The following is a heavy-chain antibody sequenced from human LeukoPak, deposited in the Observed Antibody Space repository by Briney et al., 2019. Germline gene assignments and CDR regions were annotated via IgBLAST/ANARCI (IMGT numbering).Heavy chain of an antibody. V-gene: IGHV3-30*03. CDR3: ARELSHWQQLLWYYFDY. CDR2: ISFDGSNK. D-gene: IGHD2-2*01. Sequence: PGGSLRLSCAASGFIFSHYGMHWVRQAPGKGLEWVAVISFDGSNKYYADSVKGRFTISRDNSKNTLYLQMNSLRAEDTAVYYCARELSHWQQLLWYYFDYWGQGTLVTVSS. CDR1: GFIFSHYG. J-gene: IGHJ4*02.